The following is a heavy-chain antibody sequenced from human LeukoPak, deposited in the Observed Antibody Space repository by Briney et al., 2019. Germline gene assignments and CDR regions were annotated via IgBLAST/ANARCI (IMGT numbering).Heavy chain of an antibody. D-gene: IGHD4-17*01. CDR1: GYTFTSYD. CDR2: MNPNSGNT. J-gene: IGHJ4*02. Sequence: ASVKVSCKASGYTFTSYDINWVRQSTGQGLEWMGWMNPNSGNTGYAQKFQGRVTMTRNTSISTAYMELSSLRFEDTAVYYCARGFTVTTFAAPGYWGQGTLVTVSS. V-gene: IGHV1-8*01. CDR3: ARGFTVTTFAAPGY.